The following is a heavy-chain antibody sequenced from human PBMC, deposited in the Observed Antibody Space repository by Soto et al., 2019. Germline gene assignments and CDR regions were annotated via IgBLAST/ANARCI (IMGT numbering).Heavy chain of an antibody. V-gene: IGHV3-23*01. D-gene: IGHD4-17*01. J-gene: IGHJ4*02. CDR1: GFTFSSYA. Sequence: EVQLLESGGGLVQPGGSLRLSCAASGFTFSSYAMSWVRQAPGKGLEWVSAISGSGGSTYYADSVKGRFTISRDNSKNTLYLQMNSLRAEDTAVYYCAKDRGPSMTTVTSIYFDYWGQGTLVTVSS. CDR2: ISGSGGST. CDR3: AKDRGPSMTTVTSIYFDY.